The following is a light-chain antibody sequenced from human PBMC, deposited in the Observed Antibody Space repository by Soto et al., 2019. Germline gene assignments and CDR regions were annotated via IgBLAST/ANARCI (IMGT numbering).Light chain of an antibody. Sequence: EIVLTQSPGTLSLSPGERATLSCRASHSVSSSYIAWYQQKPGQAPRLLIYGASSRATGIPDRFSGSGSGTDFSLTISRLEPEDFAVYYCQQYGGSPPITFGQGTRLEIK. CDR2: GAS. J-gene: IGKJ5*01. CDR3: QQYGGSPPIT. CDR1: HSVSSSY. V-gene: IGKV3-20*01.